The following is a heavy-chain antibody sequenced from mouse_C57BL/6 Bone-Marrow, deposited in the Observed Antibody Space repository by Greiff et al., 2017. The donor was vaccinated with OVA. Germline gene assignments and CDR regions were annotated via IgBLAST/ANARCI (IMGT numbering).Heavy chain of an antibody. J-gene: IGHJ4*01. D-gene: IGHD2-5*01. CDR1: GFTFSNYW. CDR2: IRLKSDNYAT. Sequence: EVQLQESGGGLVQPGGSMKLSCVASGFTFSNYWMNWVRQSPEKGLEWVAQIRLKSDNYATHYAESVKGRFTISRDDSKSSVYLQMNNLRAEDTGIYYCTAYYSNYAYYAMDYWGQGTSVTVSS. V-gene: IGHV6-3*01. CDR3: TAYYSNYAYYAMDY.